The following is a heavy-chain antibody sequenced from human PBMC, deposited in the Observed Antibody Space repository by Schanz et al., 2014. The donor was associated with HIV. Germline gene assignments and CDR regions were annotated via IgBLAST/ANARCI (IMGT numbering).Heavy chain of an antibody. D-gene: IGHD3-10*01. CDR2: MYYVSGT. V-gene: IGHV4-59*12. Sequence: QVQLQESGPGLVKPSETLSLTCNVSGASISGYYCTWIRQPPGKGLEWIGYMYYVSGTNYNPTLKNRVPILGDPSKNQFSLKLNSATAADTATYYCARGPWAGSGSYPLDYWGQGTLVTVSS. CDR1: GASISGYY. J-gene: IGHJ4*02. CDR3: ARGPWAGSGSYPLDY.